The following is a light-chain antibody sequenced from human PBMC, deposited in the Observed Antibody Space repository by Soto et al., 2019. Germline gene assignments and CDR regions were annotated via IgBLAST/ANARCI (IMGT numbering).Light chain of an antibody. CDR3: QQYNNWPPANT. V-gene: IGKV3-15*01. CDR1: QSVSSN. CDR2: GAS. J-gene: IGKJ2*01. Sequence: EIVMTQSPATLSVSPGERATLSCRASQSVSSNLAWYQQKPGQAPRLLIYGASTRATGFPARFSGSGSGTEFTLTISSLQSEDFAVYYYQQYNNWPPANTFGQGTKLEIK.